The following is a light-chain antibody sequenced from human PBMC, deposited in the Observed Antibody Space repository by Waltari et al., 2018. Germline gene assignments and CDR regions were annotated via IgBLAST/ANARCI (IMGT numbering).Light chain of an antibody. Sequence: DIQMTQSPSTLSASVGDRVTITCRASQIINHWLAWFQQKPGKAPKLLIYDASSLESGVPSRFSGSGSGTEFTLTISSLQPDDFATYYCQQYNSFWTFGQGTKVEIK. CDR2: DAS. CDR3: QQYNSFWT. V-gene: IGKV1-5*01. J-gene: IGKJ1*01. CDR1: QIINHW.